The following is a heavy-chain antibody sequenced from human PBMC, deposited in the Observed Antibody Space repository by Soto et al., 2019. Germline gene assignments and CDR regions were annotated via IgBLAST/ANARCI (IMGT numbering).Heavy chain of an antibody. CDR3: AKDRGIAAAGEIDY. Sequence: VGSLRLSCAASGFTFSSYGMHWVRQAPGKGLEWVAVISYDGSNKYYADSVKGRFTISRDNSKNTLYLQMNSLRAEDTAVYYCAKDRGIAAAGEIDYWGQGTLVTVSS. J-gene: IGHJ4*02. D-gene: IGHD6-13*01. CDR2: ISYDGSNK. V-gene: IGHV3-30*18. CDR1: GFTFSSYG.